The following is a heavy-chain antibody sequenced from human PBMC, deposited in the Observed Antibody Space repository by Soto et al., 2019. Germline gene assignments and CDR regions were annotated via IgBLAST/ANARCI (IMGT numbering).Heavy chain of an antibody. CDR3: ARSFPPTVTYPRNYYCYVMDV. CDR2: INAGNGNT. D-gene: IGHD4-4*01. Sequence: SVKVSCKASGYTFTSYAMHWVRQAPGQRLEWMGWINAGNGNTKYSQKFQGRVTITRDTSASTAYMELSSLRPEDTAVYYCARSFPPTVTYPRNYYCYVMDVWGQGSTVLGSS. V-gene: IGHV1-3*01. CDR1: GYTFTSYA. J-gene: IGHJ6*02.